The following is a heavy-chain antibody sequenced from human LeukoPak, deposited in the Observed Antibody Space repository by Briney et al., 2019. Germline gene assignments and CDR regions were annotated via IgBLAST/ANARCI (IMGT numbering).Heavy chain of an antibody. Sequence: GGSLRLSCAASGFTFSTYTMAWVRQAPGGGLEWVSGISGDGGSTYYADSVKGRFAIPRDNSKSALYLQMNSLRAEDTAVYYCAKDFGRNLGGPGYWGRGTLVTISS. D-gene: IGHD3-10*01. CDR3: AKDFGRNLGGPGY. J-gene: IGHJ4*02. CDR1: GFTFSTYT. V-gene: IGHV3-23*01. CDR2: ISGDGGST.